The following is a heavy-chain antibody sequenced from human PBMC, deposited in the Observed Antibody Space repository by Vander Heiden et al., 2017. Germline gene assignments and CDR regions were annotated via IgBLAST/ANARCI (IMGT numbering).Heavy chain of an antibody. D-gene: IGHD2-21*02. CDR1: GVTFSSYS. V-gene: IGHV3-21*01. J-gene: IGHJ4*02. CDR3: AAPWEVTAHTPDY. Sequence: EVQLVEYGGGLFKPGGSLRLSVAACGVTFSSYSMNWVRQAPGKGLEWVSSISSSSSYIYYADSVKGRFTISRDNAKNSLYLQMNSLRAEDTAVYYCAAPWEVTAHTPDYWGQGTLVTVSS. CDR2: ISSSSSYI.